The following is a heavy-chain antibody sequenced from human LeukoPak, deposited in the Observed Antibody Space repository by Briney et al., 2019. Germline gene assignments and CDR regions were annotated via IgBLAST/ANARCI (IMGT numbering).Heavy chain of an antibody. CDR3: ATPNLYYDSSGYDY. CDR1: GYTLTELS. V-gene: IGHV1-24*01. J-gene: IGHJ4*02. Sequence: ASVKVSCKVSGYTLTELSMHWVRQAPGKGLEWMGGFDPEDGETIYAQKFQGRVTMTEDTSTDTAYMELSSLRSEDTAVYYCATPNLYYDSSGYDYRGQGTLVTVSS. D-gene: IGHD3-22*01. CDR2: FDPEDGET.